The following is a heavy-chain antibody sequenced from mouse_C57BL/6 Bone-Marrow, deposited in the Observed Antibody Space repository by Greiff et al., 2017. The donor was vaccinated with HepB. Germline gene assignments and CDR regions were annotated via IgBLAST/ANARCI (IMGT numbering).Heavy chain of an antibody. CDR2: ISYDGSN. D-gene: IGHD1-1*01. Sequence: EVQRVESGPGLVKPSQSLSLTCSVTGYSITSGYYWNWIRQFPGNKLEWMGYISYDGSNNYNPSLKNRISITRDTSKNQFFLKLNSVTTEDTATYYCARDPFGYGSRGYWGQGTTLTVSS. CDR3: ARDPFGYGSRGY. CDR1: GYSITSGYY. J-gene: IGHJ2*01. V-gene: IGHV3-6*01.